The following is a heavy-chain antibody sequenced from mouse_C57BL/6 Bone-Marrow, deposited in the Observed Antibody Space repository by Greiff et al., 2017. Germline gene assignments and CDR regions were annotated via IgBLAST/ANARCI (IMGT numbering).Heavy chain of an antibody. CDR3: AQERGLRWFAY. V-gene: IGHV1-80*01. D-gene: IGHD1-1*01. CDR2: IYPGDGET. CDR1: GYAFSSYW. Sequence: QVQLQQSGAELVKPGASVTISCKASGYAFSSYWMNWVKQRPGKGLEWIGQIYPGDGETNYNGKFKGKATLTADKSSSTAYMQLSSLTSADSAVYFCAQERGLRWFAYWGQGTLVTVSA. J-gene: IGHJ3*01.